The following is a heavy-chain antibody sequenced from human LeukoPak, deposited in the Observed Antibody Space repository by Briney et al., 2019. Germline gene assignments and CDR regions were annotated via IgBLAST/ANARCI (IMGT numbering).Heavy chain of an antibody. CDR3: AGDRFYCSGGSCYSCYFDY. Sequence: GSLRLSCAASGFTFSSYSMNWVRQPPGKGLEWNASIYYSGSTYYNPSLKSRVTISVDTSKNQFSLKLSSVTAADTAVHYCAGDRFYCSGGSCYSCYFDYWGQGTLVTVSS. CDR2: IYYSGST. CDR1: GFTFSSYS. J-gene: IGHJ4*02. V-gene: IGHV4-39*07. D-gene: IGHD2-15*01.